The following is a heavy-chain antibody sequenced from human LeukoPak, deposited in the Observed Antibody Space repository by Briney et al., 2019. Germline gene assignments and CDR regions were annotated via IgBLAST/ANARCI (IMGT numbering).Heavy chain of an antibody. J-gene: IGHJ4*02. V-gene: IGHV3-23*01. CDR2: ISGSGGST. Sequence: PGGSLRLPCAASGLTFSSYGMSWVRQAPGKGLEWVSGISGSGGSTYYADSVKGRFTISRDNSKNTLYLQMNSLRAEDTAVYYCATLGGYWNYWGQGTLVTVSS. CDR1: GLTFSSYG. CDR3: ATLGGYWNY. D-gene: IGHD1-1*01.